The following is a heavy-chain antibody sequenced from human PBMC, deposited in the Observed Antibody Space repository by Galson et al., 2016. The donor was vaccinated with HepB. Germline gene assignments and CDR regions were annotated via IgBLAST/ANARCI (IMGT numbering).Heavy chain of an antibody. CDR2: ISGSRGST. J-gene: IGHJ6*02. D-gene: IGHD6-6*01. Sequence: SLRLSCAASGFTFSSYAMSWVRQAPGKGLEWVSAISGSRGSTYYADTVKGRFTISRDNSKNTLYLQMNSLRAEDTAVYYCAKTIAARPPPSGMDVWGQGTTVTVSS. CDR3: AKTIAARPPPSGMDV. CDR1: GFTFSSYA. V-gene: IGHV3-23*01.